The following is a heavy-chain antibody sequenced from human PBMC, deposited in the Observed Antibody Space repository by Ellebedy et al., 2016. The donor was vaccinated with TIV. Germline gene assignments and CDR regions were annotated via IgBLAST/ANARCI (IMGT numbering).Heavy chain of an antibody. V-gene: IGHV3-23*01. D-gene: IGHD1-14*01. CDR3: ARGRSGTYIHHAFDS. CDR1: GFTFSNYA. CDR2: ISNTGGST. Sequence: GESLKISCAASGFTFSNYAMSWVRQAPGKGLEWVSAISNTGGSTYYADSVKGRFTISRDNSMNILYLQMDSLGAEDTAMYYCARGRSGTYIHHAFDSWGQGSLVTVSS. J-gene: IGHJ4*02.